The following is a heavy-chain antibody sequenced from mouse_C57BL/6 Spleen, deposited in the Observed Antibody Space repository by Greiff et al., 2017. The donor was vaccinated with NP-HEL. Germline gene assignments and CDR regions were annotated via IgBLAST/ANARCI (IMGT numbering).Heavy chain of an antibody. CDR1: GYTFTSYW. Sequence: QLQQSGAELVKPGASVKMSCKASGYTFTSYWITWVKQRPGQGLEWIGDLYPGSGSTNYNEKFKSKATLTVDTSSSTAYMQLSSLTSEDSAVYYCARAYYSNPYYFDYWGQGTTLTVSS. V-gene: IGHV1-55*01. CDR2: LYPGSGST. J-gene: IGHJ2*01. CDR3: ARAYYSNPYYFDY. D-gene: IGHD2-5*01.